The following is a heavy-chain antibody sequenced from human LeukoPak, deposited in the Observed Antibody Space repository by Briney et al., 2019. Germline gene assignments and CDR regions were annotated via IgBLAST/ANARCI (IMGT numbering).Heavy chain of an antibody. CDR1: GYTFTSYY. CDR2: INPSGGST. Sequence: ASVKVSCKASGYTFTSYYMHWVRQAPRQGLEWMGIINPSGGSTSYAQKFQGRVTMTRDTSISTAYMELSRLRSDDTAVYYCARDPPRAVAATLFDYWGQGTLVTVSS. D-gene: IGHD2-15*01. J-gene: IGHJ4*02. V-gene: IGHV1-46*01. CDR3: ARDPPRAVAATLFDY.